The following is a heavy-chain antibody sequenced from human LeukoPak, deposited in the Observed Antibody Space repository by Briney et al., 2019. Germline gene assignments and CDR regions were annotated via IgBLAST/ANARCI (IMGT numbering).Heavy chain of an antibody. CDR3: ARDLDGYSYGPPLGMDV. CDR1: GSTFSSYG. J-gene: IGHJ6*04. CDR2: IWYDGSNK. D-gene: IGHD5-18*01. Sequence: PGGSLRLSCAASGSTFSSYGMHWVRQAPGKGLEWVAVIWYDGSNKYYADSVKGRFTISRDNSKNTLYLQMNSLRAEDTAVYYCARDLDGYSYGPPLGMDVWGKGTTVTVSS. V-gene: IGHV3-33*01.